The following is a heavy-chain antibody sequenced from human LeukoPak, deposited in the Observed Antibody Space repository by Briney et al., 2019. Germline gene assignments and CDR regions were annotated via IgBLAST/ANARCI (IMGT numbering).Heavy chain of an antibody. V-gene: IGHV3-30*18. CDR2: ISYDGSNK. CDR1: GFTFSSYG. Sequence: GGSLRLSCAASGFTFSSYGMHWVRQAPGKGLEWVAVISYDGSNKYYADSVKGRFTISRDNSKNTLYLQMNSLRAEDTAVYYCAKERTLSVGATRDDASDIWGQGTMVTVSS. CDR3: AKERTLSVGATRDDASDI. D-gene: IGHD1-26*01. J-gene: IGHJ3*02.